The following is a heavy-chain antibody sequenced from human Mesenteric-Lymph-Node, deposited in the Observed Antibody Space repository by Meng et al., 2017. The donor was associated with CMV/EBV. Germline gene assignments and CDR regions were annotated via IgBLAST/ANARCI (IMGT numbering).Heavy chain of an antibody. CDR2: IYYTWST. V-gene: IGHV4-39*01. J-gene: IGHJ4*02. CDR3: ARVQPIPQYYYDSSGYYFAY. D-gene: IGHD3-22*01. Sequence: SETLSLTCTVSGGSMSTDNYYWGWIRQPPGKGLEWIGIIYYTWSTYYNPSLKSRVTISIDTSKNQFSLKLRSVTAADTAVYYCARVQPIPQYYYDSSGYYFAYWGQGTLVTVSS. CDR1: GGSMSTDNYY.